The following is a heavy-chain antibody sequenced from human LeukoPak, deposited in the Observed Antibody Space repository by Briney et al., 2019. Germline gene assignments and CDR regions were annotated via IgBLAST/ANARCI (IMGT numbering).Heavy chain of an antibody. CDR3: AKSLDAQAVADPFDY. J-gene: IGHJ4*02. V-gene: IGHV3-30*18. D-gene: IGHD6-19*01. CDR1: GFIFSTYD. Sequence: PGGPLRLSCAASGFIFSTYDMHWVRQAPGKGLEWVAVVSYDGSNIYHAASVQGRFTISRDNSKNTLYLQMNSLRAEDTAVYYCAKSLDAQAVADPFDYWGQGTLVTVSS. CDR2: VSYDGSNI.